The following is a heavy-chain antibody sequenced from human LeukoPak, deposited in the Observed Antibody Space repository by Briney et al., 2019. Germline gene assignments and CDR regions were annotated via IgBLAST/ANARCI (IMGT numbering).Heavy chain of an antibody. J-gene: IGHJ5*02. D-gene: IGHD6-13*01. CDR2: ISYSGST. CDR1: GGSISTYY. CDR3: ARDHRSITKHSSSWYSWWFDP. Sequence: SETLSLTCTVSGGSISTYYWSWIRQPPGKGLEWIGYISYSGSTNYNPSLKSRVTISVDTSKNQFSLKLSSVTAADTAVYYCARDHRSITKHSSSWYSWWFDPWGQGTLVTVSS. V-gene: IGHV4-59*01.